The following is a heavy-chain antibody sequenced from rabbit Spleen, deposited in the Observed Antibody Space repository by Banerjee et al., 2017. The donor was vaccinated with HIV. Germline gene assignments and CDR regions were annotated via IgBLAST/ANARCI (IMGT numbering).Heavy chain of an antibody. D-gene: IGHD2-1*01. Sequence: QEQLKETGGGLVQPGGSLTLSCKASGIDFSNYYYICWVRQAPGKGLEWIGCGYPDGIGSTAYASWAKGRFTISKSSSSTVTLQMTSLTAADTATYFCARGSAAMAMVITGFYFNLWGPGTLVTVS. CDR3: ARGSAAMAMVITGFYFNL. J-gene: IGHJ4*01. CDR1: GIDFSNYYY. V-gene: IGHV1S45*01. CDR2: GYPDGIGST.